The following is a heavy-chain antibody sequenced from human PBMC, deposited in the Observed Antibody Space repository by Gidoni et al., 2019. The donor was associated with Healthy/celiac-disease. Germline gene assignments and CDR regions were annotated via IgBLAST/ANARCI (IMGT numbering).Heavy chain of an antibody. V-gene: IGHV3-48*02. CDR1: GFTFSSYS. CDR2: ISSGSGTI. CDR3: ARRWGLDCSSTSCYSPTRMYYFDY. Sequence: EVQLVESGGGLVQPGGSLRLSCAASGFTFSSYSMSWVRQAPGKGLEWVSYISSGSGTIYYADSVKGRFTISRDSAKDSLYLQMNSLRDEDTAVYYCARRWGLDCSSTSCYSPTRMYYFDYWGQGTLVTVSS. D-gene: IGHD2-2*01. J-gene: IGHJ4*02.